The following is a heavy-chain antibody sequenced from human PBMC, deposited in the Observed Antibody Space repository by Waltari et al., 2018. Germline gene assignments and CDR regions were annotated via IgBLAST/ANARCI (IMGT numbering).Heavy chain of an antibody. D-gene: IGHD1-26*01. CDR1: GDSVRNNYW. Sequence: QLQLQQSGPGLVKPSESLFLSCAVSGDSVRNNYWWSWVRQPPGKGLEWIGQIHGTGKTNYNPSRESRVTVSMDTSNNQFSLRVTSPTAADTAVYFCARDRGRGLYLDSWGQGTLVTVS. CDR3: ARDRGRGLYLDS. V-gene: IGHV4-4*02. J-gene: IGHJ4*02. CDR2: IHGTGKT.